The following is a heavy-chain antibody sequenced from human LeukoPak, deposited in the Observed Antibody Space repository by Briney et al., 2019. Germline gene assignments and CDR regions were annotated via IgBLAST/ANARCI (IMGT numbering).Heavy chain of an antibody. CDR1: GFTFSDYY. Sequence: GGSLRLSCAASGFTFSDYYISWIRQGPGKGLEWVSYISSGGSSKYYIDSVKGRFTISRDNAKNSLYLQMNSLRAEDTAVYYCARAVVPMSYAFDIWGQGTMVSV. CDR3: ARAVVPMSYAFDI. J-gene: IGHJ3*02. CDR2: ISSGGSSK. D-gene: IGHD2-2*01. V-gene: IGHV3-11*01.